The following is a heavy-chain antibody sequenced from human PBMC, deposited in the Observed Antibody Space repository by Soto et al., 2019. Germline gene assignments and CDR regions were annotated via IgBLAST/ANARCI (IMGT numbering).Heavy chain of an antibody. Sequence: QVQLVQSGAEVKKPGASVKVSCKASGYTFTSYGVSWVRQAPGQGLEWMGWISAYNGNKKYAQKLQGRVSMTTDTSTITADMKLRSLRSDDTAVYYCARDLGQQLFDYWGQGTLVTVSS. CDR3: ARDLGQQLFDY. V-gene: IGHV1-18*01. D-gene: IGHD6-13*01. CDR1: GYTFTSYG. J-gene: IGHJ4*02. CDR2: ISAYNGNK.